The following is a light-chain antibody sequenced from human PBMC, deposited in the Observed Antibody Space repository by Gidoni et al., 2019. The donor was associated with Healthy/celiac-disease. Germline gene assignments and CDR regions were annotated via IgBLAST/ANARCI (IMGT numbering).Light chain of an antibody. V-gene: IGLV1-47*01. CDR3: AAWDDSLSGLP. CDR2: RNN. CDR1: SSNIGSNY. J-gene: IGLJ1*01. Sequence: QSVLTQPPSASGTPGQRVTISCSGSSSNIGSNYVYWYQQLPGTAPKLLIYRNNQRPSGVPDRFSGSKSGTSASLAISGLRSEDEADYYCAAWDDSLSGLPFGTGTTVTVL.